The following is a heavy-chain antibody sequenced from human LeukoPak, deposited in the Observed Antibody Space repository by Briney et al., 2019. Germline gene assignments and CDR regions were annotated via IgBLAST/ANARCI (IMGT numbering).Heavy chain of an antibody. CDR2: ISSSGSTM. CDR3: ARAEGLVVVAATIDY. Sequence: PGGSLRLSCAASGFTFSDYYMSWIRQAPGKGLEWVSYISSSGSTMYYADSVKGRFTISRDNAKNSLYLQMNSLRAEDTAVYYCARAEGLVVVAATIDYWGQGTLVTVSS. D-gene: IGHD2-15*01. J-gene: IGHJ4*02. V-gene: IGHV3-11*04. CDR1: GFTFSDYY.